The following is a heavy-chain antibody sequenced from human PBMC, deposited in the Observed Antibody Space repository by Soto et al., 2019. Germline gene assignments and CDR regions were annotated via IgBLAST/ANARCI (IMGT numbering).Heavy chain of an antibody. Sequence: QVQLVESGGGVVQPGRSLRLSCAASGFTFSSYGMHWVRQAPGKGLEWVAVISYDGSNKYYADSVKGRFTISRDNSKNTLYLQMNSLRAEDTAVYYCADDYGDYVSASWFDPWGQGTLVTVSS. J-gene: IGHJ5*02. D-gene: IGHD4-17*01. CDR2: ISYDGSNK. CDR3: ADDYGDYVSASWFDP. V-gene: IGHV3-30*18. CDR1: GFTFSSYG.